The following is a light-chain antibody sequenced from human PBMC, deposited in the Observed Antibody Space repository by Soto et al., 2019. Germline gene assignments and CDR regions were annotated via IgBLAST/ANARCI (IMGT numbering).Light chain of an antibody. Sequence: DIVLTQSPGTLSLSPGERATLSCRASQSVSSTYLAWYQQKPGQAPRILIFGASNRATGIPDRFSGSGSGTDFTLTISRLEPEDCAVYYCQHYGSSSYTFGQETKLEIK. J-gene: IGKJ2*01. CDR1: QSVSSTY. CDR3: QHYGSSSYT. CDR2: GAS. V-gene: IGKV3-20*01.